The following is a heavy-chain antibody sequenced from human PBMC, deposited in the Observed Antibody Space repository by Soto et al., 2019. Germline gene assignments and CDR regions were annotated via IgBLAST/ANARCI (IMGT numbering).Heavy chain of an antibody. D-gene: IGHD3-22*01. J-gene: IGHJ4*02. CDR1: GFTFSSYA. Sequence: PGGSLRLSCAASGFTFSSYAMHWVRQAPGKGLEWVAVISYDGSNKYYADSVKGRFTISRDNSKNTLYLQMNSLRAEDTAVYYCARERSPPGPDYYDSSGYYILDYWGQGTLDTVSS. V-gene: IGHV3-30-3*01. CDR2: ISYDGSNK. CDR3: ARERSPPGPDYYDSSGYYILDY.